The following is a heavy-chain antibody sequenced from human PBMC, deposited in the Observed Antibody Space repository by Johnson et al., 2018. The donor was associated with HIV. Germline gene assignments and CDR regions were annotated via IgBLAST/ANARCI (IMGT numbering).Heavy chain of an antibody. J-gene: IGHJ3*02. CDR3: ATFGGGSFHAFDI. D-gene: IGHD1-26*01. CDR1: GFTFKNYW. V-gene: IGHV3-7*03. Sequence: VQLVESGGGLVKPGGSLRLSCAASGFTFKNYWMTWVRQAPGKGLEWVANIKEDGSEKYYVDSLKGRFTISRDNAKNSLYLQMNSLRAEDTAVYYCATFGGGSFHAFDIWGQGTMVTVSS. CDR2: IKEDGSEK.